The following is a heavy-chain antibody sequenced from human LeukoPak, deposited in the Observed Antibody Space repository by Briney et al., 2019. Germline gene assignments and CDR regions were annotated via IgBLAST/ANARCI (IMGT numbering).Heavy chain of an antibody. CDR2: ISGSGGST. Sequence: PGGSLRLSCAASGFTFSSYAMSWVRQAPGKGLEWVSAISGSGGSTYYADFVKGRFTISRDNSKNTLYLQMNSLRAEDTAVYYCAKAYCSSTSCYSNWGQGTLVTVSS. D-gene: IGHD2-2*01. CDR1: GFTFSSYA. J-gene: IGHJ4*02. V-gene: IGHV3-23*01. CDR3: AKAYCSSTSCYSN.